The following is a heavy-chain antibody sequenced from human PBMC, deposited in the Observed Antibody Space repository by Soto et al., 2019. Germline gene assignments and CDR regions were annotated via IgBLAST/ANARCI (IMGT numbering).Heavy chain of an antibody. J-gene: IGHJ3*02. V-gene: IGHV1-69*13. Sequence: ASVKVSCKASGGTFSSYAISWVRQAPGQGLEWMGGIIPIFGTANYAQKFQGRVTITADESTSTAYMELSSLRSEDTAVYYCATEMATIFVRAFDIWGQGTMVTVSS. CDR3: ATEMATIFVRAFDI. CDR2: IIPIFGTA. CDR1: GGTFSSYA. D-gene: IGHD3-3*01.